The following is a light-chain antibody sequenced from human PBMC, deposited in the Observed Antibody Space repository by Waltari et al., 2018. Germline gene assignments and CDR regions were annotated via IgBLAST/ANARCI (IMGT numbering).Light chain of an antibody. CDR1: QSVGTW. V-gene: IGKV1-5*03. Sequence: DIQMTQSPSTLSASVGGRVTISCRASQSVGTWLAWYPQKPGKAPKLLIYMPSSLQSGVPSGFSGSGAGTEFPLTISSLQPDDFATYSCQQYSSFSTFGQGPKVDI. CDR2: MPS. CDR3: QQYSSFST. J-gene: IGKJ2*01.